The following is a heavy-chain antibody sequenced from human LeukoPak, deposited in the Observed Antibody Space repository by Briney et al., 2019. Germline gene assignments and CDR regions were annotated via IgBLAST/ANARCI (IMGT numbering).Heavy chain of an antibody. CDR3: VRGGLVRGTLNSLISFDV. CDR1: GDSVSRNNAG. J-gene: IGHJ3*01. D-gene: IGHD3-10*01. Sequence: SQTLSLTCAISGDSVSRNNAGWSWIRQSPSRGLEWLARTYYRSKWYKDEAGSYKDEAGSLKNRITINADTAKNQVSLQVTSVTAEDTAMYYCVRGGLVRGTLNSLISFDVWGQGIMVTVSS. CDR2: TYYRSKWYKDEAGSYK. V-gene: IGHV6-1*01.